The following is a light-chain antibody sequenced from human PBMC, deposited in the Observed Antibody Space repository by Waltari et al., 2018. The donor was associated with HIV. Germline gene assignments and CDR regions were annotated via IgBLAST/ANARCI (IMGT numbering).Light chain of an antibody. J-gene: IGLJ2*01. CDR2: GNN. CDR3: ATWDDDLSGVV. V-gene: IGLV1-47*01. CDR1: RSNIGENF. Sequence: QSVLPPPPSASGTPGQRVTIPCSGGRSNIGENFVFWYQQLPGTAPRLLVFGNNQRPSGVPDRFSGSKGGTSASLVISGLRSEDEGTYYCATWDDDLSGVVFGGGSKLTVL.